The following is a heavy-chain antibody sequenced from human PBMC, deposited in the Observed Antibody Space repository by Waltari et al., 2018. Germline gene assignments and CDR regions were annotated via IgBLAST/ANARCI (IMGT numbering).Heavy chain of an antibody. V-gene: IGHV3-33*01. CDR3: VRDYPDMDV. CDR2: IWYDGSGK. Sequence: QVQLVESGGGVVQPGRSLRLSCAASGFSFSSYGIHWVRQAPGKGLEWVAVIWYDGSGKYYVDSVRGRFTISRDNSKNTAYLQMNSLRVEDTAVYYCVRDYPDMDVGGKGTTVIVSS. CDR1: GFSFSSYG. D-gene: IGHD3-16*02. J-gene: IGHJ6*03.